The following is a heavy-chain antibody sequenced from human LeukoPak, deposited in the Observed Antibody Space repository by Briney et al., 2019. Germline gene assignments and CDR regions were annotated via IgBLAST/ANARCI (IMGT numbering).Heavy chain of an antibody. J-gene: IGHJ6*02. V-gene: IGHV1-2*02. CDR1: GYTFTGYY. CDR2: INPNSGGT. D-gene: IGHD2-2*02. CDR3: ASPYCSSTSCYTSSCYYGMDV. Sequence: GASVKVSCKASGYTFTGYYMHWVRQAPGQGLEWMGWINPNSGGTNYAQKFQGRVTMTRDTSISTAYMELSRLRSDDTAVYYCASPYCSSTSCYTSSCYYGMDVWGQGTTVTVSS.